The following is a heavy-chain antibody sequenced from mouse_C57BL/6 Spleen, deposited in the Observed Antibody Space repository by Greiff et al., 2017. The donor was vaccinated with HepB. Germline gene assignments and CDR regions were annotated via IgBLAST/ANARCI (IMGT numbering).Heavy chain of an antibody. V-gene: IGHV1-54*01. CDR3: ARRPFDY. CDR2: INPGSGGT. CDR1: GYAFTNYL. J-gene: IGHJ2*01. Sequence: VQLQQPGAELVKPGASVKMSCKASGYAFTNYLIEWVKQRPGQGLEWIGVINPGSGGTNYNEKFKGKATLTADKSSSTAYMQLSSLTSEDSAVYFCARRPFDYWGQGTTLTVSS.